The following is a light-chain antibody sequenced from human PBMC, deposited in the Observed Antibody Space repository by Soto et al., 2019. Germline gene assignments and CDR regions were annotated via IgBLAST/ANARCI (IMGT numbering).Light chain of an antibody. Sequence: DIVMTQSPLSLPVIPGEPASISCWSSQSLLDSNGNNHLNWYLQKPGQSPQVLIYLGSNRASVVPDRVSGSGSGTEFTLKISRVEAEDVGVYYCMQALQTPHTFCQATRLEIK. V-gene: IGKV2-28*01. CDR3: MQALQTPHT. J-gene: IGKJ5*01. CDR2: LGS. CDR1: QSLLDSNGNNH.